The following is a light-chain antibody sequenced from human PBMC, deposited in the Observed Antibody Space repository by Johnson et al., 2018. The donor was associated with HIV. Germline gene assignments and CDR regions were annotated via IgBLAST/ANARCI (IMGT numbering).Light chain of an antibody. J-gene: IGLJ1*01. CDR2: QTN. CDR1: SSNIEHNY. Sequence: QLVLTQPPSVSAAPGQKVTISCSGSSSNIEHNYVSWYQQLPGTAPKLLIYQTNKRPSGIPDRFSGSKSATSATLAITGLQTGDEADYYCGTWDSSLYVFVFGSGTKVTVL. V-gene: IGLV1-51*02. CDR3: GTWDSSLYVFV.